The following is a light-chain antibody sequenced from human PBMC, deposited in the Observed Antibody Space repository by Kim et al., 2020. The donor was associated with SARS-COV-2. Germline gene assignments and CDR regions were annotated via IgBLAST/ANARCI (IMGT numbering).Light chain of an antibody. CDR3: ISHTITAALV. CDR1: SNDSCTCVY. Sequence: SITIACTGTSNDSCTCVYVSWYQQHPGKAPKLIIYDVNKRPSGVSWRFSGSKSDSTASLTISGLQAEDEADYFCISHTITAALVFGGGTQLTVL. J-gene: IGLJ3*02. CDR2: DVN. V-gene: IGLV2-14*03.